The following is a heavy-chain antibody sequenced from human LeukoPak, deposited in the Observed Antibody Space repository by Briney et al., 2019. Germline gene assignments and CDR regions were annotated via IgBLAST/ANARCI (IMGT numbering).Heavy chain of an antibody. Sequence: GGSLRLSCAASGFTFSSYGMHWVRQAPGKGLEWVAFIRYDGSNKYYADSVKGRFTISRDNSKNTLYLQMNSLRAEDTAVYYCAKDRTVATIRGKDAFDIWGQGTMVTVSS. CDR1: GFTFSSYG. V-gene: IGHV3-30*02. CDR3: AKDRTVATIRGKDAFDI. CDR2: IRYDGSNK. J-gene: IGHJ3*02. D-gene: IGHD5-12*01.